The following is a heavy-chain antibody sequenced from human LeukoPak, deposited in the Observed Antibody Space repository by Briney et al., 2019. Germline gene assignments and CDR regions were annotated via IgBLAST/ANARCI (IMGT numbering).Heavy chain of an antibody. J-gene: IGHJ4*02. CDR3: AGRSGSYLDVDY. CDR2: IRYDGSNK. D-gene: IGHD1-26*01. V-gene: IGHV3-30*02. CDR1: GFTFSSYG. Sequence: GGSLRLSCAASGFTFSSYGMHWVRQAPGKGLEWVAFIRYDGSNKYYADSVKGRFTISRDNSKNTLYLQMNSLRAEDTAVYYCAGRSGSYLDVDYWGQGTLVTVSS.